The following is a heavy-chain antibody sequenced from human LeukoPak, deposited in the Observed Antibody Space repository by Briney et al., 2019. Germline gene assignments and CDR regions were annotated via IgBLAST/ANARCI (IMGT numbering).Heavy chain of an antibody. CDR1: GFTFSSYA. V-gene: IGHV3-7*01. CDR3: ARDGAYYGSGSYPF. D-gene: IGHD3-10*01. Sequence: GGSLRLSCAASGFTFSSYAMSWVRQAPGKGLEWVANIKQDGSEKYYVDSVKGRFTISRDNAKNSLYLQMNSLRAEDTAVYYCARDGAYYGSGSYPFWGQGTLVTVSS. CDR2: IKQDGSEK. J-gene: IGHJ4*02.